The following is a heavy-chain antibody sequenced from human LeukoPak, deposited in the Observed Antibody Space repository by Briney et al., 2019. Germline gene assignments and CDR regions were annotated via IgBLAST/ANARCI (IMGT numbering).Heavy chain of an antibody. Sequence: GRSLRLSCAASGLTFGSYAMHWVRQAPGKGLEWVAVISYDGSNKYYADSVKGRFTISRDNSKNTLYLQMNSLRAEDTAVYYCARDGVLVEVFYFDYWGQGTLVTVSS. D-gene: IGHD2-15*01. CDR1: GLTFGSYA. CDR2: ISYDGSNK. CDR3: ARDGVLVEVFYFDY. J-gene: IGHJ4*02. V-gene: IGHV3-30*04.